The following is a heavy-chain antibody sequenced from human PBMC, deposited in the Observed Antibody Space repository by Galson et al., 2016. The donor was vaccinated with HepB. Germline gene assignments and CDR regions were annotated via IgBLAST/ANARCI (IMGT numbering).Heavy chain of an antibody. CDR3: AKVIGRDAYYYYGMDV. V-gene: IGHV3-33*06. D-gene: IGHD2/OR15-2a*01. Sequence: SLRLSCAASGFTFNTYGMHWVRQAPGKGLEWVAVIWYDGSTKYYADSVKGRFTISRDNSKNTLYLQMNGLRAEDTAVYYCAKVIGRDAYYYYGMDVWGQGTTVTVSS. J-gene: IGHJ6*02. CDR2: IWYDGSTK. CDR1: GFTFNTYG.